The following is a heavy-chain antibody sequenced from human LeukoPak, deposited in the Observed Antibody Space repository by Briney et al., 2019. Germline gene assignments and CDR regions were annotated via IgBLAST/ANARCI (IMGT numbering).Heavy chain of an antibody. V-gene: IGHV4-34*01. CDR3: VRSDDFWSGYYGY. CDR1: GGSFSGYY. Sequence: SETLSLTCAVYGGSFSGYYWSWIRQPPGKGLEWIGEINHSGSTNYNPSLKSRVTISVDTSKNQFSLKLSSVTAADTAVYYCVRSDDFWSGYYGYWGQGTLVAVSS. J-gene: IGHJ4*02. CDR2: INHSGST. D-gene: IGHD3-3*01.